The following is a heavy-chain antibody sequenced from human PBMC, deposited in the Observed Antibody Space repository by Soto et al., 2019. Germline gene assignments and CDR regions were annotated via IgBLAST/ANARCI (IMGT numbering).Heavy chain of an antibody. V-gene: IGHV3-7*01. CDR1: GFTFSSYW. CDR2: IKQDGSEK. D-gene: IGHD6-19*01. CDR3: AREGGDSSGHLDY. Sequence: EVQLVESGGGLVQPGGSLRLSCAASGFTFSSYWMSWVRQAPGKGLEWVANIKQDGSEKYYVDSMKGRFTISKDNAKNSLYLQMNSLRAEDTAVYYCAREGGDSSGHLDYWGQGTLVTVSS. J-gene: IGHJ4*02.